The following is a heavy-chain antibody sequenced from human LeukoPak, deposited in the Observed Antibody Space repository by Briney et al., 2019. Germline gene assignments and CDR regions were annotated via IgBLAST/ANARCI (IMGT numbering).Heavy chain of an antibody. CDR3: AKDWTAMVNSY. V-gene: IGHV3-11*01. J-gene: IGHJ4*02. CDR1: GFTFSDYY. CDR2: ISSSGSTI. D-gene: IGHD5-18*01. Sequence: GGSLRLSCAASGFTFSDYYMSWIRQAPGKGLEWVSYISSSGSTIYYADSVKGRFTISRDNAKNSLYLQMNSLRAEDTAVYYCAKDWTAMVNSYWGQGTLVTVSS.